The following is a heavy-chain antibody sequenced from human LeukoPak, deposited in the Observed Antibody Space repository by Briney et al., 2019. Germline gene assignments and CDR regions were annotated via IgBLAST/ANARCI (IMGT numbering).Heavy chain of an antibody. CDR1: GGSISIYY. J-gene: IGHJ4*02. CDR3: AREPWIQLWSYFDY. Sequence: SETLSLTCTVSGGSISIYYWSWIRQPAGKGLEWIGRIYTSGTTHYNPSLKSRVTMSVDTSKNQFSLKLSSVTAADTAVYYCAREPWIQLWSYFDYWGQGTLVTVSS. CDR2: IYTSGTT. D-gene: IGHD5-18*01. V-gene: IGHV4-4*07.